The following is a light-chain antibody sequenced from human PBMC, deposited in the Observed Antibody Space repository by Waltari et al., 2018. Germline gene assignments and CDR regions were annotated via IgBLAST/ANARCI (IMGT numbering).Light chain of an antibody. J-gene: IGLJ1*01. Sequence: QSALPLPASVSGSPGPSITISCTGTSSDVSVYNYISWYQQHPANAPQLMIYDVSNRPSGVSNRFSGSKSGNTASLTISGLQAEDEADYYCSSYTSSSTPGVFGTGTKVTVL. V-gene: IGLV2-14*03. CDR2: DVS. CDR3: SSYTSSSTPGV. CDR1: SSDVSVYNY.